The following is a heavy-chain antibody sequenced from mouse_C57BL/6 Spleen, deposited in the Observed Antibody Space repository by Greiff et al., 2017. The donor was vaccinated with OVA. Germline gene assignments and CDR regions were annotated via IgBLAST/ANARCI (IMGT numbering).Heavy chain of an antibody. Sequence: VKLVESGPGLVAPSQSLSITCTVSGFSLTSYAISWVRQPPGKGLEWLGVIWTGGGTNYNSALKSRLSISKDNSKSQVFLKMNSLQTDDTARDYCARKKGWSGDYAMDYWGQGTSVTVSS. CDR1: GFSLTSYA. J-gene: IGHJ4*01. CDR3: ARKKGWSGDYAMDY. V-gene: IGHV2-9-1*01. D-gene: IGHD2-3*01. CDR2: IWTGGGT.